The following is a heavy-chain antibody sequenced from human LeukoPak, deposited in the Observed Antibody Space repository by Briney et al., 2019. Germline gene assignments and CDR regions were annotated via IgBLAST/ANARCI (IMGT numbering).Heavy chain of an antibody. CDR2: IYYSGST. V-gene: IGHV4-39*01. CDR3: ARGAGGSSSLDY. Sequence: PSETLSLTCTVSGGSISSSSYYWGWIRQPPGKVLEWIGSIYYSGSTYYNPSLKSRVTISVDTSKNQFSLKLSSVTAADTAVYYCARGAGGSSSLDYWGQGTLVTVSS. CDR1: GGSISSSSYY. J-gene: IGHJ4*02. D-gene: IGHD1-26*01.